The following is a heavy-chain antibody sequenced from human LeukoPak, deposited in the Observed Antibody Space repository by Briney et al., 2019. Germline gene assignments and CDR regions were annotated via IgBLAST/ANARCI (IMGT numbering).Heavy chain of an antibody. Sequence: SETLSLTCTVSGGSITSSSYFWGWIRQPPGKGLQWIGSIFSSGTTYSNPSLESRVTISIDTSKNQFSLNLGSVTAADTAVYYCASPDPYGNNLNYWGQGTLVTVSS. J-gene: IGHJ4*02. D-gene: IGHD4-11*01. CDR2: IFSSGTT. CDR1: GGSITSSSYF. V-gene: IGHV4-39*01. CDR3: ASPDPYGNNLNY.